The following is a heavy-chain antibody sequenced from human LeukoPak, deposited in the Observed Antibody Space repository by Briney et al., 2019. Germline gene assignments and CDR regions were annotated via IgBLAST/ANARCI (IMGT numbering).Heavy chain of an antibody. Sequence: PGGSLRLSCAASGFTFSSHAMSWVRQAPGKGLEWVSAISGSGGSTYYADSVKGRFTISRDNSKNTLYLQMNSLRAEDTAVYYCAKDFDIVVVPAATDYWGQGTLVTVSS. V-gene: IGHV3-23*01. CDR2: ISGSGGST. J-gene: IGHJ4*02. CDR3: AKDFDIVVVPAATDY. CDR1: GFTFSSHA. D-gene: IGHD2-2*01.